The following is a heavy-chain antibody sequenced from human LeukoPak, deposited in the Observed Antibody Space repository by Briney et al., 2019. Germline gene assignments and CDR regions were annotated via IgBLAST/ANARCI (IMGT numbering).Heavy chain of an antibody. CDR3: ARGCYYERSGYCPFDY. D-gene: IGHD3-22*01. CDR2: IYSGGGT. V-gene: IGHV3-53*01. J-gene: IGHJ4*02. CDR1: GFIVSNNY. Sequence: PGGSLRLSCAASGFIVSNNYMNWVRQAPGKGLEWVSLIYSGGGTYYADSVKGRFTISRDSSKNTLYLQMNSLRADDTAVYYCARGCYYERSGYCPFDYWGPGTLVTVSS.